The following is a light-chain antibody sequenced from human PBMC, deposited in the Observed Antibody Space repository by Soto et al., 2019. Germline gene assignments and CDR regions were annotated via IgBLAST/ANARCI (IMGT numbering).Light chain of an antibody. V-gene: IGKV3-20*01. CDR3: QQYGSSPT. J-gene: IGKJ5*01. CDR2: GSS. Sequence: EIVLTQSPGTLSLSPGERATLSCKASQSVSSTYLAWYQQKPGQAPRLLIYGSSSRATGIPDRFSGSGSGTDFTLTISRLESEDVAVYYCQQYGSSPTLGQGTRLEI. CDR1: QSVSSTY.